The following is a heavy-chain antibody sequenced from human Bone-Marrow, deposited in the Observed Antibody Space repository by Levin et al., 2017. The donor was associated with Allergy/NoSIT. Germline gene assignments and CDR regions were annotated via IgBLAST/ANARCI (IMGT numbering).Heavy chain of an antibody. D-gene: IGHD6-13*01. J-gene: IGHJ4*02. Sequence: SETLSLTCNVSGGSISGSYWSWIRQPAGKGLEWIGRLYNTGSTNYNPSLKSRVAMSVDTSKNQFSLTLSSVTAADTAVYYCARVLTSSWYLYYFDYWGQGALVTVSS. CDR2: LYNTGST. CDR3: ARVLTSSWYLYYFDY. V-gene: IGHV4-4*07. CDR1: GGSISGSY.